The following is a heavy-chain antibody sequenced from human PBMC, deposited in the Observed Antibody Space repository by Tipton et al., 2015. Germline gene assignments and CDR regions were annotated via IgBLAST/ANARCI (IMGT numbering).Heavy chain of an antibody. Sequence: QVQLVQSGAEVKKPGASVKVSCKASGFTFTNYYLHWVRQAPGLGLQWMGIINPSGSSVSYAQKFQGRVTMTSDTSTTTVYMELSSLRSEDTAVYYCARARRDGYNYNPFDIWGQGTVVTVS. V-gene: IGHV1-46*01. CDR3: ARARRDGYNYNPFDI. CDR1: GFTFTNYY. CDR2: INPSGSSV. D-gene: IGHD5-24*01. J-gene: IGHJ3*02.